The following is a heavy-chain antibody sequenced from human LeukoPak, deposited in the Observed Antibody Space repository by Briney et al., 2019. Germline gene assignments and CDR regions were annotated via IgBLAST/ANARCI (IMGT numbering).Heavy chain of an antibody. D-gene: IGHD3-22*01. CDR3: ARDYYDSSGYRGGAFDI. J-gene: IGHJ3*02. Sequence: SETLSLTCTVSGGSISSSSYYWGWIRQPPGKGLEWIGSIYYSGSTYYNPPLKSRVTISVDTSKNQFSLKLSSVTAADTAVYYCARDYYDSSGYRGGAFDIWGQGTMVTVSS. CDR1: GGSISSSSYY. V-gene: IGHV4-39*07. CDR2: IYYSGST.